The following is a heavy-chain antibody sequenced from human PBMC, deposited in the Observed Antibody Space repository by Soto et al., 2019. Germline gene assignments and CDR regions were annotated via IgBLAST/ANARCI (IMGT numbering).Heavy chain of an antibody. CDR1: GGSISSSSYY. D-gene: IGHD4-17*01. V-gene: IGHV4-39*01. CDR2: IYYSGST. Sequence: PSETLSLTCTVSGGSISSSSYYWGWIRQPPGKGLEWIGSIYYSGSTYYNPSLKSQVTISVDTSKNQFSLKLSSVTAADTAVYYCARGRTTVTQIRGWFDPWGQGTLVTVSS. J-gene: IGHJ5*02. CDR3: ARGRTTVTQIRGWFDP.